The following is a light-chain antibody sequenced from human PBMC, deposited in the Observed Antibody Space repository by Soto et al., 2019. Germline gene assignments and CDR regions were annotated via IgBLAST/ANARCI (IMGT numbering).Light chain of an antibody. CDR3: RSYTSSSTLGYVV. CDR1: SSDVGGYNY. CDR2: DVS. V-gene: IGLV2-14*01. J-gene: IGLJ2*01. Sequence: QSALTQPASVSGSPGQSITISCTGTSSDVGGYNYVSWYQQHPGKAPKLMIYDVSNRPSGVSNRFSGSKSGNTASLTISGLQAEDEADYYCRSYTSSSTLGYVVFGGGTKVTVL.